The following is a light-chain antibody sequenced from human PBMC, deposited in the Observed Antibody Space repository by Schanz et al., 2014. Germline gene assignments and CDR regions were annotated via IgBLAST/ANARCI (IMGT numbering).Light chain of an antibody. CDR3: MQGGHWPYT. Sequence: DIVMTQSPLSLPVTPGEPASISCRSSQSLLFSNGYNYLDWYLQKPGQPPQLLIYLGSNRASGVPDRFSGSGSGTDFTLKISRVEAEDIGVYYCMQGGHWPYTFGQGTKLEIK. V-gene: IGKV2-28*01. CDR1: QSLLFSNGYNY. CDR2: LGS. J-gene: IGKJ2*01.